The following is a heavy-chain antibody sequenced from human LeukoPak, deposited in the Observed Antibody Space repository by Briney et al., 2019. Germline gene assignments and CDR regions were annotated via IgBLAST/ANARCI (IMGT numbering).Heavy chain of an antibody. Sequence: GGTLRLSCAASGFTFSSYGMSWVRQAPGKGLEWVSAISGSGGSTYYADSVKGRFTISRDNSKNTLYLQMNSLRAEDTAVYYCAKPGQVATIFGDLDCWGQGTLVTVSS. J-gene: IGHJ4*02. CDR1: GFTFSSYG. V-gene: IGHV3-23*01. D-gene: IGHD5-12*01. CDR2: ISGSGGST. CDR3: AKPGQVATIFGDLDC.